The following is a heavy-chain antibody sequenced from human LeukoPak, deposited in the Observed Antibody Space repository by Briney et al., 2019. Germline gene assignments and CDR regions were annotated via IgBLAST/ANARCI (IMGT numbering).Heavy chain of an antibody. CDR3: AKVGSSTWYMYYFDY. CDR2: ISGDTGTT. Sequence: GGSLRPSCAASGFAFNSYAMTWVRQAPGKGLEWVSTISGDTGTTYFADSVKGRFTISRDNSKNTLYLQMNSLRAEDTAVYYCAKVGSSTWYMYYFDYWGQGALVTVSS. V-gene: IGHV3-23*01. D-gene: IGHD6-13*01. J-gene: IGHJ4*02. CDR1: GFAFNSYA.